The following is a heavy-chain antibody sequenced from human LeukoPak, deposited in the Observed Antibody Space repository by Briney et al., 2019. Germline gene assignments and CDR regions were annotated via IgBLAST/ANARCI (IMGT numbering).Heavy chain of an antibody. CDR1: GFTFSSYA. Sequence: GGSLRLSCAAPGFTFSSYAMSWVRQAPGKGLEWVSAISGSGGSTYYADSVKGRFTISRDNSKNTLYLQMNSLRAEDTAVYYCAKDKAYCGGDCYSSFDYWGQGTLVTVSS. CDR2: ISGSGGST. V-gene: IGHV3-23*01. D-gene: IGHD2-21*01. CDR3: AKDKAYCGGDCYSSFDY. J-gene: IGHJ4*02.